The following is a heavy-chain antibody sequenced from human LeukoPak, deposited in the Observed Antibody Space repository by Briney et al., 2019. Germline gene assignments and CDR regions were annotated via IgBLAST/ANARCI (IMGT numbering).Heavy chain of an antibody. CDR3: ARVAGEYYFDY. CDR1: GFTFSSYE. J-gene: IGHJ4*02. V-gene: IGHV3-48*03. D-gene: IGHD6-13*01. Sequence: PGGSLRLSCAASGFTFSSYEMNWVRQAPGKGLEWVSYISSSGSTIYYADSVKGRFTISRDNAKNSLYLQMNSLRAEDTAVYYCARVAGEYYFDYWGQGTLVTVSS. CDR2: ISSSGSTI.